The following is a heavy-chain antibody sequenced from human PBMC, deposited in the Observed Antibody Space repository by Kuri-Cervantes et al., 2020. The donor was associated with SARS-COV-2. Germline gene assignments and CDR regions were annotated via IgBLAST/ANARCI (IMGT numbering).Heavy chain of an antibody. D-gene: IGHD3-16*02. J-gene: IGHJ4*02. CDR2: IKSKTDGGTT. Sequence: GGSLRLSCVVSGLTFSDAWMSWVRQTPGKGLEWVGRIKSKTDGGTTDYAAPVKGRFTISRDDSKNTLYLQMNSLKTEVTAVYYCTSDEHWDYVWGSYRFLDYWGQGTLVTVSS. CDR1: GLTFSDAW. V-gene: IGHV3-15*01. CDR3: TSDEHWDYVWGSYRFLDY.